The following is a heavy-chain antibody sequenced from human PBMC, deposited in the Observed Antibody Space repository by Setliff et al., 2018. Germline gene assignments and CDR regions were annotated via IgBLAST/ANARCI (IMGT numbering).Heavy chain of an antibody. V-gene: IGHV4-61*09. CDR3: ARGRNVAARLLDS. CDR1: GGSISSGGFY. Sequence: SETLSLTCSVSGGSISSGGFYWSWIRQSAGRGLEWIGHFHTGGATDYNLSLKSRVTISLDSSNSQFSLKLNSVTAADTAVYYCARGRNVAARLLDSWGQGARVTVSS. J-gene: IGHJ4*02. CDR2: FHTGGAT. D-gene: IGHD6-6*01.